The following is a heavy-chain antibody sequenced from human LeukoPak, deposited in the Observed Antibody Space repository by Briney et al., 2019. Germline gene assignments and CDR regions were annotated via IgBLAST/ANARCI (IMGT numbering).Heavy chain of an antibody. V-gene: IGHV1-3*01. D-gene: IGHD4-17*01. J-gene: IGHJ2*01. Sequence: ASVRVSCKASGYTFTSYAMHWVRQAPGQRLEWMGWINAGNGNTKYSQKFQGRVTITRDTSASTAYMELSSLRSEDTAVYYCARLLVAVTTAMVERYFDLWGRGTLVTVSS. CDR3: ARLLVAVTTAMVERYFDL. CDR2: INAGNGNT. CDR1: GYTFTSYA.